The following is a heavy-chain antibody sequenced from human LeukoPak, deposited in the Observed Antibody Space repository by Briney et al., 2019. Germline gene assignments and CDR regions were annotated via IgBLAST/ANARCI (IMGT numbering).Heavy chain of an antibody. J-gene: IGHJ3*02. CDR3: TRDGYRGTYYDSLDI. D-gene: IGHD1-26*01. CDR1: GFNFSTYD. Sequence: GGSLRLSCAASGFNFSTYDMHWVRQAPGRGLEWVAVIWSDGSNKYYADSVKGRLTISRDMSKNTVYLQMNSLRAEDTAVYYCTRDGYRGTYYDSLDIWGQGAVVTVSS. V-gene: IGHV3-33*01. CDR2: IWSDGSNK.